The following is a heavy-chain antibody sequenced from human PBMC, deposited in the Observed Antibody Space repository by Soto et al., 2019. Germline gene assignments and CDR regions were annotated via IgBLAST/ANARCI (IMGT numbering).Heavy chain of an antibody. V-gene: IGHV4-59*01. CDR2: IYNSGST. J-gene: IGHJ6*02. CDR1: GGSISTYC. D-gene: IGHD3-10*01. CDR3: ARARITMVREVIKYNMDV. Sequence: LPETLSLTCTVSGGSISTYCWSWIRRPPGKRLEWIGYIYNSGSTHSNPSLQSRVTISVDTSKNQFSLKLSSVTAADTAIYYCARARITMVREVIKYNMDVWGQGTTVTVSS.